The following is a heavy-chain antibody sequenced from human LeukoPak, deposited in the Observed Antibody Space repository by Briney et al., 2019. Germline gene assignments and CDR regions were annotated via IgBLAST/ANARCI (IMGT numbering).Heavy chain of an antibody. CDR1: GGSISSSSYY. J-gene: IGHJ3*01. Sequence: PSETLSLTCTVSGGSISSSSYYWGWIRQPPGKGLEWIGSIYYSGSTYYNPSLKSRVTISVDTSKNQFSLKLSSVTAADTAVYYCARDSSGCFLPWGQGTMVTVSS. V-gene: IGHV4-39*07. CDR2: IYYSGST. D-gene: IGHD6-19*01. CDR3: ARDSSGCFLP.